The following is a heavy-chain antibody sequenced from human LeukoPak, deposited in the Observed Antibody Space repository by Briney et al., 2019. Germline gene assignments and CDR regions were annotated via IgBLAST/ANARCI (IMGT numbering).Heavy chain of an antibody. V-gene: IGHV1-69*01. D-gene: IGHD6-19*01. Sequence: SVNVSCKASGGTFSSYAISWVRQAPGQWLEWMGGIIPIFGTANYAQKFQGRVTITADESTSTAYMELGSLRSEDTAVYYCAREGIAVAGQIDYWGQGTLVTVSS. CDR2: IIPIFGTA. CDR3: AREGIAVAGQIDY. CDR1: GGTFSSYA. J-gene: IGHJ4*02.